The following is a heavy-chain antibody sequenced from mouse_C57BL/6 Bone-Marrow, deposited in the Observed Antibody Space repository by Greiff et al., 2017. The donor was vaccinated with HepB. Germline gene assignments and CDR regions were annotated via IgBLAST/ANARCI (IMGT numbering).Heavy chain of an antibody. V-gene: IGHV1-55*01. Sequence: QVQLQQSGAELVKPGASVKMSCKASGYTFTSYWITWVKQRPGQGLEWIGDIYPGSGSTNYNEKFKSKATLTVDTSSSTAYMQLSSLTSEDSAVYYCARRDEDYDGAMDYWGQGTSVTVSS. J-gene: IGHJ4*01. D-gene: IGHD2-4*01. CDR3: ARRDEDYDGAMDY. CDR2: IYPGSGST. CDR1: GYTFTSYW.